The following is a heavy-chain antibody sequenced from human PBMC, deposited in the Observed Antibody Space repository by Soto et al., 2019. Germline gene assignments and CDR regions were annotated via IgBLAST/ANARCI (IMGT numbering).Heavy chain of an antibody. D-gene: IGHD2-2*01. J-gene: IGHJ5*02. CDR2: INYGGST. CDR3: ARSFTTSWQPNWFDP. CDR1: GGSISRNNYC. Sequence: SETLSLTCTVSGGSISRNNYCWGWIRQPPGKGLEWIGTINYGGSTYYSPSLKSRVTISLDTSRNQFSLELRSVTAADTALYYCARSFTTSWQPNWFDPWGQGTLVTVSS. V-gene: IGHV4-39*01.